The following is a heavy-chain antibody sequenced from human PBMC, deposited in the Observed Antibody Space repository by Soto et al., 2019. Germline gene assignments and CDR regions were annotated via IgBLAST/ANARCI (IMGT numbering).Heavy chain of an antibody. D-gene: IGHD5-18*01. J-gene: IGHJ4*02. Sequence: QVQLVQSGAEVKKPGASVKVSCKASGYTFTSYGISWVRQAPGQGLEWMGWISAYNGNTNYAQKLQGRVTMTTDTSTSTAYMELRSLRSDDTAVYYCARNGRGENRRIQLWLWGQGPYYFDYWGQGTLVTVSS. CDR3: ARNGRGENRRIQLWLWGQGPYYFDY. CDR2: ISAYNGNT. CDR1: GYTFTSYG. V-gene: IGHV1-18*01.